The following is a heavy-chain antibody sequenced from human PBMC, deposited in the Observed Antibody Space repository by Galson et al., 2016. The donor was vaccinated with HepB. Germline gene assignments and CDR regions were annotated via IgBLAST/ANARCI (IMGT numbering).Heavy chain of an antibody. J-gene: IGHJ6*02. CDR2: IYPGDFDT. Sequence: QSGAEVKKPGESLKISCKGSGYDFASYWIGWVRQMPGKGLEWMGIIYPGDFDTRYSPSFEGQVTISVDKSIRTAYLQWSSLTASDTAMYYCARSLTGSYDSWGAIDNYYAMDVWGQGTTVTVS. D-gene: IGHD3-3*01. CDR1: GYDFASYW. V-gene: IGHV5-51*01. CDR3: ARSLTGSYDSWGAIDNYYAMDV.